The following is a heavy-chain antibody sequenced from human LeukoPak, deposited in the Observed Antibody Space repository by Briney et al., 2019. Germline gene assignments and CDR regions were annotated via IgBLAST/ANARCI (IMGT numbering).Heavy chain of an antibody. CDR1: GFSLSTSGVG. J-gene: IGHJ3*02. V-gene: IGHV2-5*02. CDR3: AQAPIDHSSSDAFDI. D-gene: IGHD6-6*01. Sequence: SGPTLVKPTQTLTLTYTFSGFSLSTSGVGVGWIRQPPGKALEWLALIYWDDDKRYIPSLKSRLTITKDTSKSQVVLTMTNMDPVDTATYYCAQAPIDHSSSDAFDIWGQGTMVTVSS. CDR2: IYWDDDK.